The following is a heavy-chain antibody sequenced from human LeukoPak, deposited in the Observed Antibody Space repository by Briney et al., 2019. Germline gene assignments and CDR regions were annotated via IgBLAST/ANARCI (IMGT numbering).Heavy chain of an antibody. J-gene: IGHJ3*02. D-gene: IGHD3-10*01. Sequence: GRSLRLSCTASGFTFSSYGMHWVRQAPGKWLEWVAVIWYDGSNKYYADSVKGRFTISRDNSKNTLYLQMNSLRAEDTAVYYCAKARGALGAFDIWGQGTMVTVSS. CDR1: GFTFSSYG. CDR3: AKARGALGAFDI. CDR2: IWYDGSNK. V-gene: IGHV3-33*06.